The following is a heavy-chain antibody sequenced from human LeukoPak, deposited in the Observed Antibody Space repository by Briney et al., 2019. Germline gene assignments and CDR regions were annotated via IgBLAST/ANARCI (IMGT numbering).Heavy chain of an antibody. CDR2: IIPIFGTA. CDR3: AREEEDGYLGSSGFDY. D-gene: IGHD5-24*01. J-gene: IGHJ4*02. Sequence: PVKVSCKASGGTFSSYAISWVRQAPGQGLEWMGGIIPIFGTANYAQKFQGRVTITADESTSTAYMELSSLRSEDTAVYYCAREEEDGYLGSSGFDYWGQGTLVTVSS. V-gene: IGHV1-69*13. CDR1: GGTFSSYA.